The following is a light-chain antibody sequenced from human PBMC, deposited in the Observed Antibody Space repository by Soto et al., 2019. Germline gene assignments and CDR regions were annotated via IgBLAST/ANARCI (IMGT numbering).Light chain of an antibody. CDR1: HPSTTN. CDR2: RAS. Sequence: EIVMTQSPATRSGSQGGSPPLSCRPIHPSTTNFAWYRQKPGKAPTLPIYRASTRATGIPARFSGSGSGTEFTLTISSLQSEDFAVYYCQQYNNWPYTFGQGTKLEIK. V-gene: IGKV3-15*01. J-gene: IGKJ2*01. CDR3: QQYNNWPYT.